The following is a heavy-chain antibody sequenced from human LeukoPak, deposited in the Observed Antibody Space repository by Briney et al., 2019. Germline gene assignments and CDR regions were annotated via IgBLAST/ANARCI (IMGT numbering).Heavy chain of an antibody. Sequence: ASVKVSCKASGYTFTSYDINWVRQATGQGLEWMGWMNPNSGNTGYAQKFQGRVTMTRNTSISTAYMELSSLRSEDTAVYYCARARITMARGVIGYYYYYMDVWGKGTTVTVSS. CDR2: MNPNSGNT. D-gene: IGHD3-10*01. J-gene: IGHJ6*03. V-gene: IGHV1-8*01. CDR1: GYTFTSYD. CDR3: ARARITMARGVIGYYYYYMDV.